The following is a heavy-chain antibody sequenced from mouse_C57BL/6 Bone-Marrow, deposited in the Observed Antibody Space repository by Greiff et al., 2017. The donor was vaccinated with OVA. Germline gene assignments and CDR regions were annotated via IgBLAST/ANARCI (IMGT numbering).Heavy chain of an antibody. CDR1: GFPFRDLY. CDR3: ARLDAMDY. CDR2: ISNGGGST. V-gene: IGHV5-12*01. Sequence: EVQPVESGGGLVQPGGSLKLSCAASGFPFRDLYMYWIRQTPEKRLEWVAYISNGGGSTYYPDTVKGRFTISRDNAQNTLYRQMSRLKSEDTAMYYCARLDAMDYWGQGTSVTVSS. J-gene: IGHJ4*01.